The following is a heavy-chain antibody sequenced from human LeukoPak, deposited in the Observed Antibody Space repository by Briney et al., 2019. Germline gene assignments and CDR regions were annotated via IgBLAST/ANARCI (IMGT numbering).Heavy chain of an antibody. CDR3: ATVRFSRARNTSGADVLFDY. CDR1: DGSISGSY. J-gene: IGHJ4*02. CDR2: VHSSGTT. V-gene: IGHV4-59*01. D-gene: IGHD6-19*01. Sequence: SETLSLTCTVSDGSISGSYWTWIRQSPGKGLECIGYVHSSGTTNYNPSLKSRVTIPVDTSKNQFSLKLSSVTAADTAVYYCATVRFSRARNTSGADVLFDYWGQGTLVTVSS.